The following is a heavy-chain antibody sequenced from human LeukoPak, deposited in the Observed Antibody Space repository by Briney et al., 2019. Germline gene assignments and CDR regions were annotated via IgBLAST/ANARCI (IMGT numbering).Heavy chain of an antibody. CDR1: GFSLSTSGMC. CDR3: ARYLYGDSASYFDY. Sequence: VSGPTLVNPTQTLTLTCTFSGFSLSTSGMCASWIRQPPGKALEWLALINWDDDKYYNTSLKTRLTISKDTSKNQVVLTMTNMDPVDTATYFCARYLYGDSASYFDYWGQGILVTVSS. V-gene: IGHV2-70*01. D-gene: IGHD4-17*01. CDR2: INWDDDK. J-gene: IGHJ4*02.